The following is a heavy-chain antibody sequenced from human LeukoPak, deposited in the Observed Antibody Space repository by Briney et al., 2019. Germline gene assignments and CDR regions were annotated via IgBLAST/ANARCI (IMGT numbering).Heavy chain of an antibody. CDR1: GYTFTGYY. CDR3: ARGHRHFGYYYYGMDV. Sequence: GASVKVSCKASGYTFTGYYMHWVRQAPGQGLEWMGWINPNSGGTNYAQKFQGRVTMTRDTSISTAYMELSRLRSDDTAVYYCARGHRHFGYYYYGMDVWGQGTTVTVSS. D-gene: IGHD3-16*01. CDR2: INPNSGGT. J-gene: IGHJ6*02. V-gene: IGHV1-2*02.